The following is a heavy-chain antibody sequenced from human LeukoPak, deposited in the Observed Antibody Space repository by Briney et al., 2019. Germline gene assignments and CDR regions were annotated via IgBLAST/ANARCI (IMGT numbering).Heavy chain of an antibody. Sequence: SETLSLTCTVSGGSISSGDYYWSWIRQPPGKGLEWIGYIYHSGSTYYNPSLKSRVTISVDRSKNQFSLKLSSVTAADTAVYYCARAMVRGAIYYYYGMDVWGQGTTVTVSS. CDR2: IYHSGST. D-gene: IGHD3-10*01. CDR1: GGSISSGDYY. J-gene: IGHJ6*02. CDR3: ARAMVRGAIYYYYGMDV. V-gene: IGHV4-30-2*01.